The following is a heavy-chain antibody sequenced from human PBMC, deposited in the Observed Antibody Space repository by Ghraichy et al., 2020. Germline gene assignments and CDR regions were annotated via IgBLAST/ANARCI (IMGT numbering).Heavy chain of an antibody. Sequence: GGSLRLSCAASGFTFSNYWIQWVRQAPGKGLVWVSRINTDGTSTIYADSVKGRFTISRDNAQNTLYLQMNSLRAEDTAVYYCARGSSPGDWYFDLWGRGTLVSVSS. CDR1: GFTFSNYW. J-gene: IGHJ2*01. CDR2: INTDGTST. V-gene: IGHV3-74*01. CDR3: ARGSSPGDWYFDL. D-gene: IGHD3-10*01.